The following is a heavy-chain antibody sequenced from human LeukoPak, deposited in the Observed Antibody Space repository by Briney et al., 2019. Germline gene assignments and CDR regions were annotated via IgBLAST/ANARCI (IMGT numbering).Heavy chain of an antibody. CDR2: IDPSGGST. J-gene: IGHJ4*02. D-gene: IGHD6-19*01. Sequence: GASVKVSCKASGYTFTSYYMHWVRQAPGQGLEWMGIIDPSGGSTSYAQKFQGRVTITRDTSASTAYMELSSLRSEDTAVYYCGGGQWLVPDYWGQGTLVTVSS. CDR1: GYTFTSYY. V-gene: IGHV1-46*01. CDR3: GGGQWLVPDY.